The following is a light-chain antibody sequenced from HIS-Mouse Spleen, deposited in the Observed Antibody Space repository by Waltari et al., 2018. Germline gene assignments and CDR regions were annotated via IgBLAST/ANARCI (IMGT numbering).Light chain of an antibody. CDR3: SSYAGSNNYV. Sequence: QSALTQPPSASGPPGQSVTISFTGTSSDVGGYNYVSWYQKHPGKAPKLMIYEVSKRPSGVPDRFSGSKTGNTASLTVSGLQAEDEADYYCSSYAGSNNYVFGTGTKVTVL. CDR2: EVS. J-gene: IGLJ1*01. CDR1: SSDVGGYNY. V-gene: IGLV2-8*01.